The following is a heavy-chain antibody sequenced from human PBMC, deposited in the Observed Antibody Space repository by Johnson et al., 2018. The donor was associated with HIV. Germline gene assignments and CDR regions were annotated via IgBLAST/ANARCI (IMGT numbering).Heavy chain of an antibody. CDR2: ISGSSSTI. D-gene: IGHD2-21*01. CDR1: GFTFSDYY. CDR3: AKDKGVVILRGDAFDI. V-gene: IGHV3-11*01. Sequence: QVQLVESGGGLVKPGGSLRLSCAASGFTFSDYYMNWIRQAPGKGLEWISYISGSSSTIYYADSVKGRFTISRDNSKNSLYLQMNSLRTEDTALYYCAKDKGVVILRGDAFDIWGQGTMVTVSS. J-gene: IGHJ3*02.